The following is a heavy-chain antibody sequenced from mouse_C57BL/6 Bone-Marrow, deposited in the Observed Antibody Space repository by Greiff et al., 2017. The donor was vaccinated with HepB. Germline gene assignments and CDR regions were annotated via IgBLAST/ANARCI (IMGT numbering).Heavy chain of an antibody. CDR1: GYTFTSYG. J-gene: IGHJ2*01. D-gene: IGHD2-4*01. CDR2: IYPRSGNT. CDR3: ASLGDYGKNGDY. Sequence: QVQLKESGAELARPGASVKLSCKASGYTFTSYGISWVKQRTGQGLEWIGEIYPRSGNTYYNEKFKGKATLTADKSSSTAYMELRSLTSEDSAVYFCASLGDYGKNGDYWGQGTTLTVSS. V-gene: IGHV1-81*01.